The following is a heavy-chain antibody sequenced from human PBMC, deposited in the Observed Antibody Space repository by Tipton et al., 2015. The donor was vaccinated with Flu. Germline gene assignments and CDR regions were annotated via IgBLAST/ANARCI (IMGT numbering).Heavy chain of an antibody. V-gene: IGHV3-74*01. CDR3: TTDGA. CDR2: VNGDGSST. Sequence: SGVSLHRNWMHWIRQAPGKGLEWVSRVNGDGSSTRYADFAQGRFTVSRDNAKSTMFLQMNSLRAKDTAMYFCTTDGAGGQGTVVTVSS. D-gene: IGHD4/OR15-4a*01. CDR1: GVSLHRNW. J-gene: IGHJ4*02.